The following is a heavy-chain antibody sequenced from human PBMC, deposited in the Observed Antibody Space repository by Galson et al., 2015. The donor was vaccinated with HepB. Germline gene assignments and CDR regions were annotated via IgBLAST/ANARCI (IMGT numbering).Heavy chain of an antibody. J-gene: IGHJ6*02. D-gene: IGHD1-26*01. Sequence: SLRLSCAGSGFTFSTYAMHWVRQAPGKGLEWVAVIAHDGSNKYYTDSVRGRFTISRDNSKNTLYLQMTSLRAEDTALYYCARERWELKQAVYYYHGMDVWGQGTTVTVSS. V-gene: IGHV3-30*04. CDR2: IAHDGSNK. CDR1: GFTFSTYA. CDR3: ARERWELKQAVYYYHGMDV.